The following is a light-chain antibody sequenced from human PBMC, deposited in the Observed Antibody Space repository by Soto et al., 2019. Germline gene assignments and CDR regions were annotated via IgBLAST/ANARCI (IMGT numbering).Light chain of an antibody. CDR2: EVS. CDR1: SSDVGGYNY. V-gene: IGLV2-8*01. Sequence: QSALTQPPSASGSPGQSVTISCTGTSSDVGGYNYVSWYQQHPGKAPKLMIYEVSKRPSGVPDRFSGSKSGNTASLTVSGLXXXXXXDYYCSSYAGSKTLFGGGTKLTVL. CDR3: SSYAGSKTL. J-gene: IGLJ2*01.